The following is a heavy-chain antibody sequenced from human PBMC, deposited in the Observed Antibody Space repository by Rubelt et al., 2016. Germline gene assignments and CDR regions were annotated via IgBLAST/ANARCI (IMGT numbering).Heavy chain of an antibody. D-gene: IGHD6-13*01. CDR3: AGGDNRLAASGNWYFDL. Sequence: QVQLQQWGAGLLKPSETLSLTCAVPGESLSGYYGNWIRQPPGQGLEWIGEVSHSGSTNYNPSLKSRVTISIDTPKTQISLNLRSVSAADTAVYYCAGGDNRLAASGNWYFDLWGRGTLVTVSS. CDR1: GESLSGYY. V-gene: IGHV4-34*01. J-gene: IGHJ2*01. CDR2: VSHSGST.